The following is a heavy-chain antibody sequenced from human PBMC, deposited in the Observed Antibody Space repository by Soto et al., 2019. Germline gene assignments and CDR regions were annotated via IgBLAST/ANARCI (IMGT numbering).Heavy chain of an antibody. CDR2: IWDDGSNK. CDR3: ARGAYGYYSGDACDI. CDR1: GFIFSSYG. Sequence: QVQLVESGGGVVQPGRSLRLSCAASGFIFSSYGMHWVRQAPGKGLEWVAVIWDDGSNKYYADSVKGRFTITRENSKNTLYLQMNSQRAAITSVDYCARGAYGYYSGDACDIWGQGTMVTVSS. D-gene: IGHD4-17*01. V-gene: IGHV3-33*01. J-gene: IGHJ3*02.